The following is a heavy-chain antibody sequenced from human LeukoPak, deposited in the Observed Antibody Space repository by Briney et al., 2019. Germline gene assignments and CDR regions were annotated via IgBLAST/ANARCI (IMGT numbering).Heavy chain of an antibody. CDR3: AKDSGRGYSYGYADY. V-gene: IGHV1-8*01. CDR1: GYTFTSYD. J-gene: IGHJ4*02. Sequence: ASVKVSCKASGYTFTSYDINWVRQATRQGLEWMGWMNPNSGNTGYAQKFQGRVTMTRNTSISTAYMELSSLRAEDTAVYYCAKDSGRGYSYGYADYWGQGTLVTVSS. CDR2: MNPNSGNT. D-gene: IGHD5-18*01.